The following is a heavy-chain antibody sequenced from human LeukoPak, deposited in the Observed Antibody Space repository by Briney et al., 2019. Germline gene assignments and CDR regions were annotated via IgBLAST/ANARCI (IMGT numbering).Heavy chain of an antibody. D-gene: IGHD5-18*01. Sequence: PETLSLTCAVYGGSFSGYYWSWIRQPPGKGLEWIGEINHSGSTNYNPSLKSRVTISVDTSKNQFSLKLSSVTAADTAVYYCARGRYSYGHGYWGQGTLVTVSS. CDR2: INHSGST. CDR1: GGSFSGYY. J-gene: IGHJ4*02. V-gene: IGHV4-34*01. CDR3: ARGRYSYGHGY.